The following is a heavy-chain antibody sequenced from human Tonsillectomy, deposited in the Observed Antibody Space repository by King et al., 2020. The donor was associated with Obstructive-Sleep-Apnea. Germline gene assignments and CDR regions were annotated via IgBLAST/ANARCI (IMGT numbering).Heavy chain of an antibody. V-gene: IGHV4-39*01. D-gene: IGHD6-19*01. J-gene: IGHJ4*02. CDR3: ARVTIAVASTGAAFDF. CDR1: GGSVSSTTYY. CDR2: IYYNGLT. Sequence: LQLQESGPGLLKSSETLSLTCTVSGGSVSSTTYYWAWIRQPPGTGLEWIGSIYYNGLTYYNPSLQSRVAMSVDTTRDQFSLKLTSVTAADTALYICARVTIAVASTGAAFDFWGLGTPVSVSS.